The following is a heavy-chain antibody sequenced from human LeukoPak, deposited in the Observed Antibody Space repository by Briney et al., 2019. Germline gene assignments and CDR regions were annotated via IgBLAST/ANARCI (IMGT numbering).Heavy chain of an antibody. Sequence: GASVKVSCKASGGTFSSYAISWVRQAPGQGLEWMGGIIPIFGTANYAQKFQGRVTITADESTSTAYMELGSLRSEDTAVYYCARGRRDGYYYYMDVWGKGTTVTVSS. V-gene: IGHV1-69*13. CDR3: ARGRRDGYYYYMDV. CDR1: GGTFSSYA. D-gene: IGHD5-24*01. CDR2: IIPIFGTA. J-gene: IGHJ6*03.